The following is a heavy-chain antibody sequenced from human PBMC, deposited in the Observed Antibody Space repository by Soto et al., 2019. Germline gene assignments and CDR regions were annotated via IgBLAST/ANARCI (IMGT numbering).Heavy chain of an antibody. J-gene: IGHJ5*02. CDR1: GGSVSSSSDY. V-gene: IGHV4-39*01. CDR2: IYYSGRT. D-gene: IGHD6-13*01. Sequence: QLQLQESGPGLVKPSETLSLTCTVSGGSVSSSSDYWGWIRQPPGKGLEWIGRIYYSGRTYYNTFFKRPVTISVDTSKHQFSLKLSSVTAADTDVYYCVRTRATIAAAGTRPGGWVDPWGQGTLVTVSS. CDR3: VRTRATIAAAGTRPGGWVDP.